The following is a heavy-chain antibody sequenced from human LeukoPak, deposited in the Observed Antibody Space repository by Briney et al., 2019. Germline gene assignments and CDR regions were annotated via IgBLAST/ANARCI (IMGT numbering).Heavy chain of an antibody. V-gene: IGHV3-48*03. CDR1: GFTLSSYE. Sequence: GGSLRLSCAASGFTLSSYEMNWVGLAPGKGLEWISYISRTGNSIYYADSVKGRFTISRDSAKNSLYLQMNSLRAEDTAVYYCARGPYSSNWYVDYWGQGTLVTVAS. D-gene: IGHD6-13*01. J-gene: IGHJ4*02. CDR3: ARGPYSSNWYVDY. CDR2: ISRTGNSI.